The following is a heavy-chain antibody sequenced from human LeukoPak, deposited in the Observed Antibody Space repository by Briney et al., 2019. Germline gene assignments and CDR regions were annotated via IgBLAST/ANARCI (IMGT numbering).Heavy chain of an antibody. CDR3: TPGAPGVVVPAAMPPYGMDV. D-gene: IGHD2-2*01. J-gene: IGHJ6*02. Sequence: GGSLKLSCAASGFTFSGSAMHWVRQASGKGLEWVGRISSKANSYATAYAASVKGRFTISRDDSKNTAYLQMNSLKTEDTAVYYCTPGAPGVVVPAAMPPYGMDVWGQGTTVTVSS. V-gene: IGHV3-73*01. CDR1: GFTFSGSA. CDR2: ISSKANSYAT.